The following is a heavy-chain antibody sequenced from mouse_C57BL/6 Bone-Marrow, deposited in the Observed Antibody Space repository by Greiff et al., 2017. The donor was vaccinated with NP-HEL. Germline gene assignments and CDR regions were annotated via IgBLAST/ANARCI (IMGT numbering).Heavy chain of an antibody. D-gene: IGHD1-1*02. Sequence: EVQGVESGGGLVKPGGSLKLSCAASGFTFSSYAMSWVRQTPEKRLEWVATISDGGSYTYYPDNVKGRFTISRDNAKNNLYLQMSHLKSEDTAMYYCAREGGGEVWGTGTTVTVSS. J-gene: IGHJ1*03. CDR2: ISDGGSYT. CDR1: GFTFSSYA. CDR3: AREGGGEV. V-gene: IGHV5-4*01.